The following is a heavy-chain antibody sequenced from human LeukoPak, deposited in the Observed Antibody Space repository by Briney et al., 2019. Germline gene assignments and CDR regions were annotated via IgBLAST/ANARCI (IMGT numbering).Heavy chain of an antibody. Sequence: PGGSLRLSCAASGFTVSSNYMSWVRQAPGKGLEWVSVIYSGGSTYYADSVKGRFTISRDNAKNTLYLQMNSLRAEDTAVYYCAKRPGKAMATITHFDYWGQGTLVTVSS. V-gene: IGHV3-53*01. CDR1: GFTVSSNY. J-gene: IGHJ4*02. D-gene: IGHD5-24*01. CDR2: IYSGGST. CDR3: AKRPGKAMATITHFDY.